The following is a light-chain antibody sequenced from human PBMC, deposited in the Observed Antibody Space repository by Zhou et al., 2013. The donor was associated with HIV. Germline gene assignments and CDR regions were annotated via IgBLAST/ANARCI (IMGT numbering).Light chain of an antibody. Sequence: DIQLTQSPPSLAASVGDRVTITCRTSQNINNYMNWYQQKPGKAPKLLIYSAINLHGGVPSRFWGSGSGTEFTLTILNLQLEDFATYYCQQSFINFFTFGGGTTLEI. V-gene: IGKV1-39*01. CDR3: QQSFINFFT. J-gene: IGKJ4*01. CDR2: SAI. CDR1: QNINNY.